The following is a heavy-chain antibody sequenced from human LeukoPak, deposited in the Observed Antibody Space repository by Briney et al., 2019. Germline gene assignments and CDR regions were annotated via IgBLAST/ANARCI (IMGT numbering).Heavy chain of an antibody. CDR2: ISGSGGST. V-gene: IGHV3-23*01. Sequence: GSLRLSCAASGFTFSSYAMSWVRQAPGKGLEWVSAISGSGGSTYYADSVKGRSTISRDNSKNTLYLQMNSLRAEDTAVYYCAKGGSGTIFGVVIDDYYYYMDVWGKGTTVTVSS. CDR3: AKGGSGTIFGVVIDDYYYYMDV. D-gene: IGHD3-3*01. J-gene: IGHJ6*03. CDR1: GFTFSSYA.